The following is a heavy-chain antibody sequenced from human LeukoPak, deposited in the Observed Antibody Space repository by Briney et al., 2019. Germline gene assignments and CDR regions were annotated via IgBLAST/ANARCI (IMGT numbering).Heavy chain of an antibody. Sequence: GGSLRLSCAASGFTFSSYWMHWVRQAPGKGLVRVSRINSDGSSTTYADSVKGRFTISRDNAKNTLYLQMNSLRAEDTAVYYCAREKGGSRHFDYWGQGTLVTVSS. CDR1: GFTFSSYW. J-gene: IGHJ4*02. V-gene: IGHV3-74*01. D-gene: IGHD1-26*01. CDR3: AREKGGSRHFDY. CDR2: INSDGSST.